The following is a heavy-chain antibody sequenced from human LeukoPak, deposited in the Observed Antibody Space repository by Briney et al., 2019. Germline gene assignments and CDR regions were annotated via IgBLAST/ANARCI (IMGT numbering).Heavy chain of an antibody. V-gene: IGHV1-2*06. CDR2: INPNSGGT. CDR1: GYTFTGYY. Sequence: ASVKVSCKASGYTFTGYYMHWVRQAPGQGLEWMGRINPNSGGTNYAQKLQGRVTMTRDTSISTAYMVLSRLRSDDTAVYYCARAYYCYDSQFDYWGQGTLVTVSS. J-gene: IGHJ4*02. D-gene: IGHD3-22*01. CDR3: ARAYYCYDSQFDY.